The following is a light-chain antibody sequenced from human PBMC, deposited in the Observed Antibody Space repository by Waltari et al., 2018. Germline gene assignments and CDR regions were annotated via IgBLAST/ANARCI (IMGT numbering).Light chain of an antibody. Sequence: QSVLTQPPSASGTPGQRVTISCSGSSSNIGPNYVYWFQQLPGTAPKLLIYRNNLRPAGVPDRCSGSKSGTAASLAISGLRSEDEAAYYCAAWDDSLSGWVFGGGTKLTVL. V-gene: IGLV1-47*01. J-gene: IGLJ3*02. CDR3: AAWDDSLSGWV. CDR2: RNN. CDR1: SSNIGPNY.